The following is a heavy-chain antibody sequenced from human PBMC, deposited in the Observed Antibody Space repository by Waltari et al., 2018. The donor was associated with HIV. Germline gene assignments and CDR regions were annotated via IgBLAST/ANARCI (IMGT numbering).Heavy chain of an antibody. J-gene: IGHJ4*02. CDR1: GASFSGYY. CDR3: ARGSIVLVPAATNYFDY. V-gene: IGHV4-34*01. CDR2: INHRGST. D-gene: IGHD2-2*01. Sequence: QVQLQQWGAGLLKPSETLSLPCAVYGASFSGYYWTWIRQPPGKGLEWIGEINHRGSTNYNPSLKSRVTISVDTSKNQFSLKLSSVTAADTAVYYCARGSIVLVPAATNYFDYWGQGTLVTVSS.